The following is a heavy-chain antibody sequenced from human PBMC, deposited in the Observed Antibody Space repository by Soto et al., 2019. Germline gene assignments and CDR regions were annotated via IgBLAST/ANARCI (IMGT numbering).Heavy chain of an antibody. D-gene: IGHD1-26*01. J-gene: IGHJ6*02. CDR1: GFTFSSHG. V-gene: IGHV3-30*18. Sequence: PGGSLRLSCAASGFTFSSHGMHWVRQAPGKGLEWVAVISYDGSNKYYADSVKGRFTISRDNSKNTLYLQMNSLRAEDTAVYYCAKEGGSYFDYYYGMDVWGQGTTVTVSS. CDR2: ISYDGSNK. CDR3: AKEGGSYFDYYYGMDV.